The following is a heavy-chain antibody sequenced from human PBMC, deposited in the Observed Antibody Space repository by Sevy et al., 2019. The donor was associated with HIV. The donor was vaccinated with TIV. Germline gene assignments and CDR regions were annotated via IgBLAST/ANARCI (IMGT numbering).Heavy chain of an antibody. Sequence: GGSLRLSCAASGFTFSNYEMNWVRQAPGKGLEWVSHITSSGSSIYYADSVKGRFTISRDNAKNSLYLQMNSLRVEDTAVYYCARNGAAYDTGFDPWGQGTLVTVSS. CDR3: ARNGAAYDTGFDP. D-gene: IGHD3-22*01. CDR1: GFTFSNYE. CDR2: ITSSGSSI. J-gene: IGHJ5*02. V-gene: IGHV3-48*03.